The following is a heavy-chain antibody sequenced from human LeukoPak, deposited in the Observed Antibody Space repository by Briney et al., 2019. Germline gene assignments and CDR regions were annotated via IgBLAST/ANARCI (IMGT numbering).Heavy chain of an antibody. CDR3: ARAHSYGSGRVGWFDP. J-gene: IGHJ5*02. Sequence: SETLSLTCAVSGGSISSGGYSWSWIRQPPGKGLEWIGYIYHSGSTYYNPSLKSRVTISVDRSKNQFSLKLSSVTAADTAVYYCARAHSYGSGRVGWFDPWGQGTLVTVSS. CDR1: GGSISSGGYS. V-gene: IGHV4-30-2*01. CDR2: IYHSGST. D-gene: IGHD3-10*01.